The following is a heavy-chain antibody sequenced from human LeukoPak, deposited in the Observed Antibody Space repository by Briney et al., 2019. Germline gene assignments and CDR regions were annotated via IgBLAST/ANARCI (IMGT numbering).Heavy chain of an antibody. J-gene: IGHJ1*01. V-gene: IGHV3-23*01. D-gene: IGHD3-10*01. CDR1: GFTFSSYA. CDR2: ISGSGGST. CDR3: ARRYYGSGSYGCQH. Sequence: GGSLRRYCAAPGFTFSSYAMVWDRQAPGQGLEWFSTISGSGGSTYYADSVKGRFTSSRDNSKNTLYLQMNSRRAEDTAVYYCARRYYGSGSYGCQHWGQGTLVTVSS.